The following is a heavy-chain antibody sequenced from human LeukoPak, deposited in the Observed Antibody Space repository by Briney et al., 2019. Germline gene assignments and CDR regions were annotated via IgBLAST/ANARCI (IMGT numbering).Heavy chain of an antibody. CDR2: INHSGST. CDR3: ARGRIQLYYYYGTDV. J-gene: IGHJ6*02. V-gene: IGHV4-34*01. D-gene: IGHD5-18*01. CDR1: GGSFSGYY. Sequence: SETLSLTCAVYGGSFSGYYWSWIRQPPGKGLEWIGEINHSGSTNYNPSLKSRVTISVDTSKNQFSLKLSSVTAADTAVYYCARGRIQLYYYYGTDVWGQGTTVTVSS.